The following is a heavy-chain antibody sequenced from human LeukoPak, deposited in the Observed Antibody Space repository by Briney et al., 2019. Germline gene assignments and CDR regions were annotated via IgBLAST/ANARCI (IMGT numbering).Heavy chain of an antibody. CDR3: TTDQATMTTRGARRFYYYYMDV. CDR1: GFTFSNAW. D-gene: IGHD5-24*01. CDR2: IKSKADGGTT. J-gene: IGHJ6*03. V-gene: IGHV3-15*01. Sequence: GGSLRLSXAASGFTFSNAWMSWVRQAPGKGLEWVGRIKSKADGGTTDYAAPVKGRFTISRDDSKTILYLQMNSLKIEDTAVYYCTTDQATMTTRGARRFYYYYMDVWGKGTTVTVSS.